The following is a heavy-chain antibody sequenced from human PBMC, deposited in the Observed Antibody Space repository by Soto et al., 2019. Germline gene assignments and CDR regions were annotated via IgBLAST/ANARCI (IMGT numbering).Heavy chain of an antibody. CDR3: ADPGSVAGIYWFDP. Sequence: KPSETLSLTCTVSGGSISGNGDYWGWIRQPPGKGLEWIGSIHYSGDTYYNPSLKSRVTVSVDASKNQFSLRLSSVTAADTAVYYSADPGSVAGIYWFDPWGQGTLVTVSS. CDR1: GGSISGNGDY. J-gene: IGHJ5*02. CDR2: IHYSGDT. D-gene: IGHD3-10*01. V-gene: IGHV4-39*01.